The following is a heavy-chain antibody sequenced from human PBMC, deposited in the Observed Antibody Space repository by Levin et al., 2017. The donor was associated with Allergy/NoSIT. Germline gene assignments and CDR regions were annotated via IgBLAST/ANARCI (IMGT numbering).Heavy chain of an antibody. CDR3: AKLKRGDGSYYDGFDV. CDR2: ISDGGGNT. V-gene: IGHV3-23*01. CDR1: GFTFKKHG. D-gene: IGHD3-22*01. J-gene: IGHJ3*01. Sequence: GGSLRLSCAASGFTFKKHGMTWVRQAPGKGLEWVSIISDGGGNTYYANSVKGRFTISRDNSGNTVYLQLNNLRAEDTGVYYCAKLKRGDGSYYDGFDVWGQGTMVTVSS.